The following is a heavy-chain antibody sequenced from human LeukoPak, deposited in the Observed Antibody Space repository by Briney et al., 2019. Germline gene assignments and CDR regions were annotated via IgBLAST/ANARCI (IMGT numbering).Heavy chain of an antibody. CDR3: ASVRGYSSGWYASGFDL. D-gene: IGHD6-19*01. V-gene: IGHV4-34*01. J-gene: IGHJ5*02. CDR2: INHSGST. Sequence: PSETLSLTCAVYGGSSSGYSWSWIRQPPGKGLEWIGEINHSGSTNYNPSLKSRVTMSVDTSKNQFSLKLTSVTAADTAVYYCASVRGYSSGWYASGFDLWGQGTLVTVSS. CDR1: GGSSSGYS.